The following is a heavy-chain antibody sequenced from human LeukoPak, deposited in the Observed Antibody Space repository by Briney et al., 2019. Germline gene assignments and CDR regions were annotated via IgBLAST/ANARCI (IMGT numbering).Heavy chain of an antibody. J-gene: IGHJ3*02. D-gene: IGHD5-18*01. CDR3: AKDLGAMALDAFDI. V-gene: IGHV3-7*03. Sequence: GGSLRLSCAASGFTFSSYWMSWVRRAPGKGLEWVANIKQDGSEKYYVDSVKGRFTISRDNSKNTLYLQMNSLRAEDTAVYYCAKDLGAMALDAFDIWGQGTMVTVSS. CDR2: IKQDGSEK. CDR1: GFTFSSYW.